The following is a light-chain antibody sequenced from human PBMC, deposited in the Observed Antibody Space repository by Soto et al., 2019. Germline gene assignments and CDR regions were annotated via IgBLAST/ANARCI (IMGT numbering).Light chain of an antibody. CDR3: QQYGSSPLFT. J-gene: IGKJ3*01. Sequence: EIVLTQSPGTLSLSPGERATLSCRASQSVSSSYLAWYQQKPGQAPRLLIYGASSRATGIPDRFSGSGSVTDFTLTISRLEPEDVAVYYCQQYGSSPLFTFGPGTKVDIK. CDR2: GAS. V-gene: IGKV3-20*01. CDR1: QSVSSSY.